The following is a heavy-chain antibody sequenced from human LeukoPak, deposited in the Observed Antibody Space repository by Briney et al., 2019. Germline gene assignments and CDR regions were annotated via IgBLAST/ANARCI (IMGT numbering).Heavy chain of an antibody. CDR2: IRGSGTGT. CDR1: GFTFNNYA. J-gene: IGHJ3*02. D-gene: IGHD1-7*01. CDR3: GKDPKSVNYYDSFDM. V-gene: IGHV3-23*01. Sequence: PGGSLRLSCAASGFTFNNYAMSWVRQAPGKGLEWVSAIRGSGTGTYYADSVKGRFTISRDNSKKTLYLQMNSLRAEDTAVYYCGKDPKSVNYYDSFDMWGQGTRVTVSS.